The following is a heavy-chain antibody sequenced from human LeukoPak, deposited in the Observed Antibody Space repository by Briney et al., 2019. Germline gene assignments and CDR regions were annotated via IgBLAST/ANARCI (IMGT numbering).Heavy chain of an antibody. Sequence: GGSLRLSCAASGFTFSNSCMTWVRQAPGKGLEWVANIRQDGSEETYADSVRGRFTISRDNAKNSLYLQMNTLRAEDTAMYYCARDRSISGVVTLDYWGQGALVTVSS. J-gene: IGHJ4*02. D-gene: IGHD3-3*01. CDR2: IRQDGSEE. CDR3: ARDRSISGVVTLDY. CDR1: GFTFSNSC. V-gene: IGHV3-7*01.